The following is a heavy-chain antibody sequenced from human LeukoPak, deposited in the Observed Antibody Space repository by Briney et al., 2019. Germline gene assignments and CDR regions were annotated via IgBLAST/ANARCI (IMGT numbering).Heavy chain of an antibody. V-gene: IGHV1-18*01. Sequence: ASVKVSCKASGYTFTSYGISWVPPAPGQGLEWMGWISAYNGNTNYAQKLQGRVTMTTDTSTSTAYMELRSLRSDDTAVYYCARDRYSSSWYSRDWFDPWGQGTLVTVSS. CDR2: ISAYNGNT. CDR3: ARDRYSSSWYSRDWFDP. D-gene: IGHD6-13*01. CDR1: GYTFTSYG. J-gene: IGHJ5*02.